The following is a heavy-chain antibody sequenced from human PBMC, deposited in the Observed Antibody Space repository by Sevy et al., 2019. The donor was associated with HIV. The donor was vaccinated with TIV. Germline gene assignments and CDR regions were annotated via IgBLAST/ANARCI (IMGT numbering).Heavy chain of an antibody. V-gene: IGHV3-49*03. J-gene: IGHJ4*02. Sequence: GGSLRLSCTASGFTFGDYAMSWFRQAPGKGLEWVGFIRSKAYGGTTEYAASVKGRFTISRDDSKSIAYLQMNSLKTEDKAVYYCTVSGEILTGYYVDYWGQGTLVTVSS. CDR1: GFTFGDYA. CDR3: TVSGEILTGYYVDY. D-gene: IGHD3-9*01. CDR2: IRSKAYGGTT.